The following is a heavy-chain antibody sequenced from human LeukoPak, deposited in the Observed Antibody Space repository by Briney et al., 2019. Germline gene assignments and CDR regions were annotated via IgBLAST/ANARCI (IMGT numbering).Heavy chain of an antibody. D-gene: IGHD4-17*01. V-gene: IGHV4-59*01. Sequence: SETLSLTCTVSGGSISSYYWSWIRQPPGKGREWIGYIYYSGSTNYNPSLKSRVTISVDTSKNQFSLKLSSVTAADTAVYYCARSTVTSTALWFDPWGQGTLVTVSS. CDR2: IYYSGST. J-gene: IGHJ5*02. CDR3: ARSTVTSTALWFDP. CDR1: GGSISSYY.